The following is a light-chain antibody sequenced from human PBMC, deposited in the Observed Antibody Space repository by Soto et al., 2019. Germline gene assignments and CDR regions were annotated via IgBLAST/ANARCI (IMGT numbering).Light chain of an antibody. CDR3: SSFTNTYSYV. Sequence: QSFLTQPASVSGSPGQSITISCTGTSGDVGAHDFVSWYQHHPGKAPRLVIYDVNRRPAGASNRFSGSKSGSTASLTISTLQAEDEADYYCSSFTNTYSYVSGTGTKVTVL. CDR1: SGDVGAHDF. J-gene: IGLJ1*01. V-gene: IGLV2-14*01. CDR2: DVN.